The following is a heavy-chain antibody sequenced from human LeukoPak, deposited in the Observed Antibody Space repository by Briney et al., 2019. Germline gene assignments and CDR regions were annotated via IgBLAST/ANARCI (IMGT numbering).Heavy chain of an antibody. CDR3: ASSGYLQHDY. D-gene: IGHD3-22*01. Sequence: ASVKVSCKASGYTFTSYDINWVRQAPGQGLEWMGGIIPIFGTANYAQKFQGRVTITADESTSTAYMELSSLRSEDTAVYYCASSGYLQHDYWGQGTLVTVSS. V-gene: IGHV1-69*13. CDR1: GYTFTSYD. CDR2: IIPIFGTA. J-gene: IGHJ4*02.